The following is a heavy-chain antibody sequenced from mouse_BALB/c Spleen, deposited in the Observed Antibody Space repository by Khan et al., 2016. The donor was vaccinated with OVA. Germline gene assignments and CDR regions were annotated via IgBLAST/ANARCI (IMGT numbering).Heavy chain of an antibody. D-gene: IGHD1-1*01. Sequence: EVELVESGGGLVKPGGSLKLSCAASGFTFSSYVMSWVRQTPEKRLEWVASISSGGNTFYPASVEGRFTISRDDARDILSLQMSSLRSDDTAIFYWARGPYYYGISDFDYWGQGTTLSVSS. J-gene: IGHJ2*01. CDR1: GFTFSSYV. V-gene: IGHV5-6-5*01. CDR2: ISSGGNT. CDR3: ARGPYYYGISDFDY.